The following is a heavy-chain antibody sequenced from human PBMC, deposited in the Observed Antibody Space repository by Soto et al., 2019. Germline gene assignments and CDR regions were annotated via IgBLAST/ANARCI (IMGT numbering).Heavy chain of an antibody. V-gene: IGHV3-21*01. J-gene: IGHJ4*02. CDR2: ISTNSNYI. CDR3: ARMWDYFDY. CDR1: GFTFSSYW. D-gene: IGHD1-26*01. Sequence: GGSLRLSCAGSGFTFSSYWMNWVRQAPGKGLEWVSNISTNSNYIYYVDSVKGRFTISRDNAKNSLYLQMNSLRAEDTAVYYCARMWDYFDYWGQGTLVTVSS.